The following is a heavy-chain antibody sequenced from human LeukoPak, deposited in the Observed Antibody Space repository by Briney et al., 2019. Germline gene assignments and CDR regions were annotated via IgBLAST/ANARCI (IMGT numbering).Heavy chain of an antibody. CDR2: IKQDGSEK. CDR3: ARVGYCSSTSCLLLFDY. J-gene: IGHJ4*02. V-gene: IGHV3-7*01. D-gene: IGHD2-2*01. CDR1: GFTFSSYW. Sequence: GGSLRLSCAASGFTFSSYWMSCVRQAPGKGLEWVANIKQDGSEKYYVDSVKGRFTISRDNAKNSLYLQMNSLRAEDTAVYYCARVGYCSSTSCLLLFDYWGQGTLVTVSS.